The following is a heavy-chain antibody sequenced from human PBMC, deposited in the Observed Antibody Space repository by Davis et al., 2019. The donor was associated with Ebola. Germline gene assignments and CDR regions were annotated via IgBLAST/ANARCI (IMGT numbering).Heavy chain of an antibody. CDR1: GYSFTSYW. J-gene: IGHJ4*02. Sequence: PGGSLRLSCKGSGYSFTSYWIGWVRQMPGKGLEWMGIIYPGDSDTRYSPSFQGQVTISADKSISTAYLQWSSLKASDTAMYYCARPNDYGGSHFDYWGQGTLVTVSS. D-gene: IGHD4-23*01. V-gene: IGHV5-51*01. CDR3: ARPNDYGGSHFDY. CDR2: IYPGDSDT.